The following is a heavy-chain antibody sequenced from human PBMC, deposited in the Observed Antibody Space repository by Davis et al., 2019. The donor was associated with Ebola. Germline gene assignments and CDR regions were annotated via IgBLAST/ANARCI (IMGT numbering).Heavy chain of an antibody. J-gene: IGHJ2*01. Sequence: SETLSLTCAVYGGSFSGYYWSWIRQPPGKGLEWIGEINHSGSTNYNPSLKSRVTISVDTSKNQFSLKLSSVTAADTAVYYCARAYCSGGSCYPWYFDLWGRGTLVTVSS. CDR2: INHSGST. CDR3: ARAYCSGGSCYPWYFDL. V-gene: IGHV4-34*01. CDR1: GGSFSGYY. D-gene: IGHD2-15*01.